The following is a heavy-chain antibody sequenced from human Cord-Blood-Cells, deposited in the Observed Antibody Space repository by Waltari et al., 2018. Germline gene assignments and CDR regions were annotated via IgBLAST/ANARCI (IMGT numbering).Heavy chain of an antibody. Sequence: EVQLVESGGGLVQPGRSLRLSCAASGFTFDDYSLNWVRPVPGKGLEWVSGISWNSGSIGYADSVKGRFTISRDNAKNSLYLQMNSLRAEDTALYYCATSLGDESSSWYFDYWGQGTLVIVSS. CDR1: GFTFDDYS. V-gene: IGHV3-9*01. D-gene: IGHD6-13*01. CDR2: ISWNSGSI. CDR3: ATSLGDESSSWYFDY. J-gene: IGHJ4*02.